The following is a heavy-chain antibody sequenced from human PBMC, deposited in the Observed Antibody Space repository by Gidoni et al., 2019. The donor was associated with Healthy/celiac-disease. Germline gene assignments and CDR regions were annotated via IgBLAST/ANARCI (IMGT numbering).Heavy chain of an antibody. J-gene: IGHJ4*02. Sequence: EVQLLESGGGLVQPGGYLRLSCAASGFPFSSYAMSWVRQAPGKGLEWVSAIRGSGGSTYYADSVKGRFTISRDNSKNTLYLQMNSLRAEDTAVYYCAKDPNTLDYHDYWGQGTLVTVSS. CDR2: IRGSGGST. CDR1: GFPFSSYA. D-gene: IGHD5-18*01. V-gene: IGHV3-23*01. CDR3: AKDPNTLDYHDY.